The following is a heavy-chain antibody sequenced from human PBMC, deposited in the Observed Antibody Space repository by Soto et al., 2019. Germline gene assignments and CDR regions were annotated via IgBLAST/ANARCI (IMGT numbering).Heavy chain of an antibody. V-gene: IGHV3-30-3*01. CDR1: VFTFSSYA. CDR2: ISYDGSNK. J-gene: IGHJ4*02. Sequence: GSLRVSCAASVFTFSSYAMHWVRQAPGKGLEWVAAISYDGSNKYYADSVKGRFTISRDNSKNTLFLQMNSLRGEDTAVYYCARGPSSLTRFDYWGQGTLVTVSS. CDR3: ARGPSSLTRFDY. D-gene: IGHD2-2*01.